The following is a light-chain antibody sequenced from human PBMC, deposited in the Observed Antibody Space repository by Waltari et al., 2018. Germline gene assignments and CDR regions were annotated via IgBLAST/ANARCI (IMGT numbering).Light chain of an antibody. CDR3: QAWDTTSLEYV. CDR1: DSGEKY. V-gene: IGLV3-1*01. Sequence: SYKVTQPPSVSVSPGQTATTTFSGDDSGEKYTCWYQQKPGQPPNLIIYQDSQRPSGLPERFSGSNSGKTATLTISGTQAMDEADYHCQAWDTTSLEYVFGTGTKLTVL. CDR2: QDS. J-gene: IGLJ1*01.